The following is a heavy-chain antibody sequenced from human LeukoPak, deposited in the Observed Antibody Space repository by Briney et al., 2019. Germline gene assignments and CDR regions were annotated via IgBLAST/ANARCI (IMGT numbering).Heavy chain of an antibody. CDR2: IYTSGST. D-gene: IGHD3-10*01. CDR1: GFSVSSTY. CDR3: TRDRAGTQSWVEFDL. Sequence: GGSLRLSCAASGFSVSSTYMSWVRQAPGKGLEWVSLIYTSGSTFYADSVVGRFTISRDNSKNTLFLQMNSLRAEDSAVYYCTRDRAGTQSWVEFDLWGQGTLVTVSS. V-gene: IGHV3-66*03. J-gene: IGHJ5*02.